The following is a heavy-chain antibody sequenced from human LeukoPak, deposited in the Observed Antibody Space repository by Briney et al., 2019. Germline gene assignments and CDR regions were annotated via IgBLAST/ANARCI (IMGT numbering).Heavy chain of an antibody. CDR1: GYTFTGYY. CDR3: AREAYSSAYYFDY. D-gene: IGHD5-18*01. J-gene: IGHJ4*02. CDR2: INTNTGNP. V-gene: IGHV7-4-1*02. Sequence: GASVKVSCKASGYTFTGYYMHWVRQAPGQGLEWMGWINTNTGNPSYARGFTGRFVFSLDTSVSTAYLQISSLKAEDTAVYYCAREAYSSAYYFDYWGQGTLVTVSS.